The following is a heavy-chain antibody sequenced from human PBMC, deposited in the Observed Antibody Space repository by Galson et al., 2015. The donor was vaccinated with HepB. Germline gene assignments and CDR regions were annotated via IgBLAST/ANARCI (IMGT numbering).Heavy chain of an antibody. J-gene: IGHJ3*02. CDR2: ISYSGST. Sequence: ETLSLTCTVSGASISVYYWSWIRQPPGKGLEWIGYISYSGSTNYNPSLKSRVTISVDASKNQFSLKLSSVTAADTAVYYCARGQERLDAFDIWGQGTMVTVSS. V-gene: IGHV4-59*08. D-gene: IGHD1-1*01. CDR3: ARGQERLDAFDI. CDR1: GASISVYY.